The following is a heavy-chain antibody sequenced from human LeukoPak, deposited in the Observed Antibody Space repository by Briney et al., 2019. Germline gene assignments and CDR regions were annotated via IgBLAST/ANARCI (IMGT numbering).Heavy chain of an antibody. D-gene: IGHD4-17*01. CDR1: GYTFTGYY. J-gene: IGHJ6*03. Sequence: ASMRFSCKPSGYTFTGYYIHGVRQAPGQGLEGMGWINPNSGNTKYVQKFQGRVTMSRDTSISTAYMELSRLRSDDTAVYYCARAGDYGTTRHIYYYYYMDVWGKGTTVTVSS. V-gene: IGHV1-2*02. CDR2: INPNSGNT. CDR3: ARAGDYGTTRHIYYYYYMDV.